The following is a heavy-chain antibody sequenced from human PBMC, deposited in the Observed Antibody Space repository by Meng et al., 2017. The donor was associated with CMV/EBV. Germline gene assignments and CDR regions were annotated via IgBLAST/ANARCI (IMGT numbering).Heavy chain of an antibody. CDR1: GGSFSGYY. D-gene: IGHD6-19*01. CDR2: INHSGST. J-gene: IGHJ4*02. Sequence: QVQLQQWGAGLLKPSETLSLTCAVYGGSFSGYYWSWIRQPPGKGLEWIGEINHSGSTNYNPSLKSRVTISVDTSKNQFSLKLSSVTAADTAVYYCARGEFSSGRIDYWGQGTLVTSPQ. V-gene: IGHV4-34*01. CDR3: ARGEFSSGRIDY.